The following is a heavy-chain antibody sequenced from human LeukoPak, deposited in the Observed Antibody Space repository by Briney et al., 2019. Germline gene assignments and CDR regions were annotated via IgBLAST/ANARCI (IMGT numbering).Heavy chain of an antibody. Sequence: PGGSLRLSCAPSGFTLGRYEMNSVRQAPGKGLDWVSHISSSGITIYYADSVKGRFIISRDNAKNSLHLQMNSLRAEDMAVYYRARTFSGGSCYGDYWGQGTLVTVSS. CDR2: ISSSGITI. J-gene: IGHJ4*02. CDR3: ARTFSGGSCYGDY. V-gene: IGHV3-48*03. D-gene: IGHD2-15*01. CDR1: GFTLGRYE.